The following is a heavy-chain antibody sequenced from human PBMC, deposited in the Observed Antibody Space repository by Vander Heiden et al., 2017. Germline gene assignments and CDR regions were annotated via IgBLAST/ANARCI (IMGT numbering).Heavy chain of an antibody. Sequence: EVQLVQSGGGVVRPGGALRLSCTVSGFTSDDLGMSWVRQAPGKGLEWVSHINWNGDSTGYADSVKGRFTISRDNAKNSLYLQMNSLRAEDTALYYCAREDSSGGMDVWGQGTTVTASS. D-gene: IGHD3-22*01. V-gene: IGHV3-20*04. CDR2: INWNGDST. J-gene: IGHJ6*02. CDR3: AREDSSGGMDV. CDR1: GFTSDDLG.